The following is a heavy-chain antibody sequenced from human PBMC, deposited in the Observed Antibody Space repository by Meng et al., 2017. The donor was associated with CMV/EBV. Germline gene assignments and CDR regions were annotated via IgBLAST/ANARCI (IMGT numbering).Heavy chain of an antibody. D-gene: IGHD3-3*01. CDR2: ISSSGSTI. CDR1: GFTFSDYY. CDR3: ARDLGRFLEWFLDY. Sequence: GGSLRLSCVASGFTFSDYYMSWIRQAPGKGLEWVSYISSSGSTIYYADSVKGRFTISRDNAKNSLYLQMNSLRAEDTAVYYCARDLGRFLEWFLDYWGQGTLVTVSS. J-gene: IGHJ4*02. V-gene: IGHV3-11*01.